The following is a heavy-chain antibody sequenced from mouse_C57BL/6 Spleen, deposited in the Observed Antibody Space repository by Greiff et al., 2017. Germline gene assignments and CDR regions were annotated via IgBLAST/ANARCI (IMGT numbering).Heavy chain of an antibody. V-gene: IGHV7-3*01. D-gene: IGHD1-1*01. CDR1: GFTFTDYY. CDR2: IRNKANGYTT. J-gene: IGHJ3*01. CDR3: ARYGSSWFAY. Sequence: EVKLMESGGGLVQPGGSLSLSCAASGFTFTDYYMSWVRQPPGKALEWLGFIRNKANGYTTEYSASVKGRFTISRDNSQSILSLQMNALRAEDSATYYCARYGSSWFAYWGQGTLVTVSA.